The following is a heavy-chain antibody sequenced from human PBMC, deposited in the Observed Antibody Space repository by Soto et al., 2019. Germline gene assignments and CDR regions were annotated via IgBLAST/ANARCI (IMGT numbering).Heavy chain of an antibody. D-gene: IGHD1-26*01. Sequence: QLQLQESGSGLVKPSQTLSLTCAVSGGSISSGGYSWSWLRQPPGKGLEWVGYIFHSGSTYYNPSLKSRVIMSVGGSKNHFSLELSSVTAADTAVYYCAREGGSGSTDWYFNVWGRGTLVTVSS. CDR3: AREGGSGSTDWYFNV. J-gene: IGHJ2*01. CDR2: IFHSGST. V-gene: IGHV4-30-2*01. CDR1: GGSISSGGYS.